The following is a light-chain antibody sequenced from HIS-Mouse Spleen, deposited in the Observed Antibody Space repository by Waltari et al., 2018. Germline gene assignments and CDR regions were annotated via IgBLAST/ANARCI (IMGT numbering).Light chain of an antibody. V-gene: IGLV3-1*01. CDR2: QDS. CDR3: QAWDSSYSV. Sequence: SYELTQPPSVSMSPGQTASITCSGDKLGDKYACWYQQKPGQSPVLVIYQDSKRPSGIPERFSGSNSGNTATLTISGTQAMDEADYYCQAWDSSYSVFGGGTKLTVL. CDR1: KLGDKY. J-gene: IGLJ2*01.